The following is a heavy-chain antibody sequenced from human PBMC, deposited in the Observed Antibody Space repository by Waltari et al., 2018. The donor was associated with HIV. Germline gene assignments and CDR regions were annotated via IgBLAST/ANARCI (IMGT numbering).Heavy chain of an antibody. CDR2: LLSDTYEA. D-gene: IGHD2-15*01. Sequence: LVQSGGGEVQEGGSLVLSCSGSGFDFRRFTLNWVRQTPRRGLGWVASLLSDTYEANYLASVRGRFIISRDNAKSSAYLEMTSLRVEDTATYYCVRDDPGYVAIDYWGQGSQVVVS. CDR1: GFDFRRFT. V-gene: IGHV3-7*03. CDR3: VRDDPGYVAIDY. J-gene: IGHJ4*02.